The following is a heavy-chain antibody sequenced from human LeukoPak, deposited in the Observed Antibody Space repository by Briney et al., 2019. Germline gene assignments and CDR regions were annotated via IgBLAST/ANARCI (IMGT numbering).Heavy chain of an antibody. D-gene: IGHD5-18*01. CDR1: GFTFSDFA. Sequence: GGSLRLSCAASGFTFSDFAMIWVRQPPGKGLEWVSSTFQGGGEIHYADSVRGRFTISRDNSRSTLFLQMNSLRGEDTAIYYCATYRQVKLPFEAWGQGALVTVSS. CDR2: TFQGGGEI. J-gene: IGHJ5*02. CDR3: ATYRQVKLPFEA. V-gene: IGHV3-23*01.